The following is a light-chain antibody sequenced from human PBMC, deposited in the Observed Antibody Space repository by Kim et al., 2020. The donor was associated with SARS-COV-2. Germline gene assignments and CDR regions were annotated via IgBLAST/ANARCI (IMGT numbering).Light chain of an antibody. Sequence: GSVGDRVTITCRASQSIGTWLAWYQQKPGKAPKLLIYDASSLESGVPSRFSGSGSGTEFTLTISSLQPDDFATYYCQQYNSYSGTFGQGTKVDIK. CDR3: QQYNSYSGT. CDR2: DAS. V-gene: IGKV1-5*01. J-gene: IGKJ1*01. CDR1: QSIGTW.